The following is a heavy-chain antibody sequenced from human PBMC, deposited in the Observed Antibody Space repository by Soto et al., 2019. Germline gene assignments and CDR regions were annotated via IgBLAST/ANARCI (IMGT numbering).Heavy chain of an antibody. J-gene: IGHJ4*02. D-gene: IGHD3-3*01. Sequence: ASVKVYCKASGYTFTGYYMHLVRQAPRQGLEWMGWINPNSGGTNYAQKFQGWVTMTRDTSISTAYMELSRLRSDDTAVYYCARGSTIFGVVITFDYWGQGTLVTVSS. CDR1: GYTFTGYY. CDR2: INPNSGGT. CDR3: ARGSTIFGVVITFDY. V-gene: IGHV1-2*04.